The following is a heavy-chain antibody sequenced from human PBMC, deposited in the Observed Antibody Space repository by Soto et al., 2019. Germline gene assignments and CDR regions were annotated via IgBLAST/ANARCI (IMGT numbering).Heavy chain of an antibody. CDR1: GFTFSNAW. Sequence: AGGSLRLSCAASGFTFSNAWMSWVRQAPGKGLEWVGRIKSKTDGGTTDYAAPVKGRFTISRDDSKNTLYLQMNSLKTEDTAVYYCTTEGYCSSTSCLDHYYYGMDVWGQGTTVTVSS. CDR2: IKSKTDGGTT. CDR3: TTEGYCSSTSCLDHYYYGMDV. V-gene: IGHV3-15*01. D-gene: IGHD2-2*01. J-gene: IGHJ6*02.